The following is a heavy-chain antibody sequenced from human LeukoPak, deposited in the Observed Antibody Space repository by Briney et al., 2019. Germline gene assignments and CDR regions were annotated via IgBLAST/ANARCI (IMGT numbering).Heavy chain of an antibody. Sequence: ASVKVSCKAPGYTFTRYYIHWVRQAPGQGLEWMGIINPSSGSANYAQKLQGRVTMTRDTSTSTVYMELSSLRSEDTAVYYCARVSDYYDAFDIWGQGTMVTVSS. CDR3: ARVSDYYDAFDI. CDR1: GYTFTRYY. CDR2: INPSSGSA. V-gene: IGHV1-46*04. J-gene: IGHJ3*02. D-gene: IGHD3-10*01.